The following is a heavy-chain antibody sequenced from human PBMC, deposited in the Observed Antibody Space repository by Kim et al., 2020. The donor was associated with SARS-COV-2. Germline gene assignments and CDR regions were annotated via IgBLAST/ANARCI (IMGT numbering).Heavy chain of an antibody. J-gene: IGHJ3*02. CDR3: AKTYSGSYSGAFDI. D-gene: IGHD1-26*01. V-gene: IGHV3-30*18. CDR2: ISYDGSNK. Sequence: GGSLRLSCAASGFTFSSYGMHWVRQAPGKGLEWVAVISYDGSNKYYADSVKGRFTISRDNSKKTLYLQMNSLRAEDTAVYYCAKTYSGSYSGAFDIWGQG. CDR1: GFTFSSYG.